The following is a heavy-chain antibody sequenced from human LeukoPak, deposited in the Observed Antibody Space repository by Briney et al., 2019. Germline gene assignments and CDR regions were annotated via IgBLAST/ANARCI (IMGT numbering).Heavy chain of an antibody. D-gene: IGHD1-1*01. Sequence: GGSLRLSCAASGFTFSSYAMSWVRQAPRKGLEWVSAISGSGGSTYYADSVKGRFTISRDNSKNTLYLQMNSLRAEDTAVYYCAKVLERRSYNWFDPWGQGTLVTVSS. CDR2: ISGSGGST. CDR1: GFTFSSYA. J-gene: IGHJ5*02. CDR3: AKVLERRSYNWFDP. V-gene: IGHV3-23*01.